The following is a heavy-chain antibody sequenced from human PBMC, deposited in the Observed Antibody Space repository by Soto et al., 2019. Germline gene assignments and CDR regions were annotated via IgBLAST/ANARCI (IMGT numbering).Heavy chain of an antibody. Sequence: SVKVSCKASGYTFIGYYMHWVRQAPGQGLEWMGWINPNSGGTNYAQKFQGWVTMTRDTSISTAYMELSRLRSDDTAVYYCARDHFDILTGSPHYGMDVWGQGTTVTVSS. J-gene: IGHJ6*02. V-gene: IGHV1-2*04. D-gene: IGHD3-9*01. CDR2: INPNSGGT. CDR1: GYTFIGYY. CDR3: ARDHFDILTGSPHYGMDV.